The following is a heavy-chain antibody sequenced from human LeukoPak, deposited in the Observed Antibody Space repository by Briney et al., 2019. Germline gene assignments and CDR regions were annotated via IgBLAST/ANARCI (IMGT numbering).Heavy chain of an antibody. V-gene: IGHV3-9*01. Sequence: GGSLRLSCAASGFTFDDYAMHWVRQAPGKGLEWVSGISWNSGSIGYADSVKGRFTISRDNAKNSLYLQMNSLRAEDTALYYCEKDSGGHMVGGGGNDYWGQGTLVTVSS. CDR1: GFTFDDYA. J-gene: IGHJ4*02. CDR3: EKDSGGHMVGGGGNDY. CDR2: ISWNSGSI. D-gene: IGHD2-15*01.